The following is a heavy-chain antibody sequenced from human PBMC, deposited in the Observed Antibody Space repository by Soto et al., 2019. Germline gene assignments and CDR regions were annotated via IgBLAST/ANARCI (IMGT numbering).Heavy chain of an antibody. D-gene: IGHD5-12*01. CDR1: GDSIENVDW. V-gene: IGHV4-4*02. CDR2: MYHGGNV. CDR3: ARAHRYSDNWAFDS. J-gene: IGHJ4*02. Sequence: SETLSLTCTVSGDSIENVDWWNWVRQPPGKGLEWIGEMYHGGNVNYNPSLKSRVTMSVDKSKNQFSLILKNVTAADTAIYFCARAHRYSDNWAFDSWGRGALVTVSS.